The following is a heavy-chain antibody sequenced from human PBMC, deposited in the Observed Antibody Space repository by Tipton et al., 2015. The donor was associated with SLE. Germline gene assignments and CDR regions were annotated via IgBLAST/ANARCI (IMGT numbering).Heavy chain of an antibody. J-gene: IGHJ3*02. CDR1: GFIVSRSY. CDR2: IYSGGGT. V-gene: IGHV3-66*02. Sequence: SLRLSCVAAGFIVSRSYMSWVRQAPGKGLEWVSFIYSGGGTYYADSVMGRFTISRDNSKNTVYLQMNSLGPEDTAVYFCARGRDTVDAFDIWGQGTMVTVSS. CDR3: ARGRDTVDAFDI.